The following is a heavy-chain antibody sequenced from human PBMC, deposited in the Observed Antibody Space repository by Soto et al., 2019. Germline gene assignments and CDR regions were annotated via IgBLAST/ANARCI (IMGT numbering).Heavy chain of an antibody. D-gene: IGHD2-15*01. Sequence: PSGTLSLTCAVFGGSFSDYYWTWIRQPPGKGLEWIGEINHSGTTSYNPSLKSRVTISVDKSKNQFSLKLSSVTAADTAVYYCARGVGWQLAPHDAFDIWGQGTMVTVSS. J-gene: IGHJ3*02. CDR1: GGSFSDYY. V-gene: IGHV4-34*01. CDR3: ARGVGWQLAPHDAFDI. CDR2: INHSGTT.